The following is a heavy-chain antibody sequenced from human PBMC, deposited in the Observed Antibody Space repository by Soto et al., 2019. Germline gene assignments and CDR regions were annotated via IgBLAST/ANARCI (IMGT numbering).Heavy chain of an antibody. CDR3: ARPKGYSSNLYYFDY. D-gene: IGHD6-13*01. V-gene: IGHV3-23*01. CDR1: AFTFSSYV. CDR2: ISGSGGST. Sequence: GASVRLSCAASAFTFSSYVMSWVRQAPGKGLEWVSTISGSGGSTYYADSVKGRFTISRDNSKNTLYLQMNSLRAEDTAVYYCARPKGYSSNLYYFDYWGQGTLVTVSS. J-gene: IGHJ4*02.